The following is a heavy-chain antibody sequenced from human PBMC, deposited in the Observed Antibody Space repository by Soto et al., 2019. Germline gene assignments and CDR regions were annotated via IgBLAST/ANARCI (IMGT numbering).Heavy chain of an antibody. CDR1: GFTFSNAW. D-gene: IGHD2-21*02. J-gene: IGHJ4*02. Sequence: EVQLVESGGGLVKPGGSLRLSCAASGFTFSNAWMNWVGQAPGKGLEWVGRIKSKTDGGTTDYAAPVKGRFTISRDDSKNTLDLQMNSLKTNDTPVYYCTTDGDCGSDCYQTVHYWGQRTLITVSS. V-gene: IGHV3-15*07. CDR2: IKSKTDGGTT. CDR3: TTDGDCGSDCYQTVHY.